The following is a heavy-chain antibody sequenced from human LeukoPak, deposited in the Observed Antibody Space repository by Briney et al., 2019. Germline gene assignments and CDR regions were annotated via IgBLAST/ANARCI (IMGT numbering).Heavy chain of an antibody. CDR2: IIYSGGAT. Sequence: GGSLRLSCAASEFTFSRSAMTWVRQGPGTGLEFVASIIYSGGATYYADSVKGRFTISRDNSKNTLYLQMNSLRAEDTALYYCAKDGLYYDGSEHVYYFDSWGQGTLVTVSS. D-gene: IGHD3-22*01. CDR3: AKDGLYYDGSEHVYYFDS. J-gene: IGHJ4*02. V-gene: IGHV3-23*01. CDR1: EFTFSRSA.